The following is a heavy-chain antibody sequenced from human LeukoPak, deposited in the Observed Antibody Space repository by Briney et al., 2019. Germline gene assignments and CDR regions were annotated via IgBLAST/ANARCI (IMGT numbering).Heavy chain of an antibody. CDR3: ARGGGGFWSGYHPPYYYYMDV. D-gene: IGHD3-3*01. J-gene: IGHJ6*03. Sequence: SETLSLTCTVSGGSISSSSYYWGWIRQPPGKGLEWIGSIYYSGSTYYNPSLKSRVTISVDTSKNQFSLKLSSVTAADTAVYYCARGGGGFWSGYHPPYYYYMDVWGKGTTVTVSS. CDR1: GGSISSSSYY. CDR2: IYYSGST. V-gene: IGHV4-39*07.